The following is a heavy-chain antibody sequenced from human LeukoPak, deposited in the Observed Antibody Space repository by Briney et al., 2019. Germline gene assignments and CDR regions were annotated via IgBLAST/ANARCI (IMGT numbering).Heavy chain of an antibody. Sequence: GGSLRLSCAASGFTFSDHYIDWVRQAPGKGLEWVSSISTTSSYIYYADSVKGRFTVSRDNAKNSLYLQMNSLRAEDTAVYYCARDSRGIAAGADYWGQGTLVTVSS. J-gene: IGHJ4*02. CDR1: GFTFSDHY. CDR3: ARDSRGIAAGADY. D-gene: IGHD6-13*01. V-gene: IGHV3-21*06. CDR2: ISTTSSYI.